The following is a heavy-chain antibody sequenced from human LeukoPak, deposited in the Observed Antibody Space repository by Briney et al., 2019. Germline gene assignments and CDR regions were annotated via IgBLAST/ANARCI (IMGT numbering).Heavy chain of an antibody. CDR1: GYSFSTFV. V-gene: IGHV1-8*01. CDR3: ARGGILVQGVTILHVMEA. D-gene: IGHD3-10*01. Sequence: ASLKVCCKTSGYSFSTFVINWVRQATGQRLEWMGWMNPNSGNTNYEQKFQGRLTMTRDTSITTAYMELSSLRSEDTAVYYCARGGILVQGVTILHVMEAWGQGTTVTVPS. J-gene: IGHJ6*02. CDR2: MNPNSGNT.